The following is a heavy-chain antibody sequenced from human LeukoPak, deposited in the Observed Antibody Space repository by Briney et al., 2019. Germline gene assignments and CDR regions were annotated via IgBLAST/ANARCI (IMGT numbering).Heavy chain of an antibody. V-gene: IGHV4-4*02. CDR3: ARVGYSSSWSFSYNWFDP. J-gene: IGHJ5*02. CDR1: GGSISSSNW. D-gene: IGHD6-13*01. Sequence: PSETLSLTCAVSGGSISSSNWWSWVRQPPGKGLEWIGEIYHSGSTNYNPSLKSRVTISVDKSKNQFSLKLSSVTAADTAVYYCARVGYSSSWSFSYNWFDPWGQGTLVTVSS. CDR2: IYHSGST.